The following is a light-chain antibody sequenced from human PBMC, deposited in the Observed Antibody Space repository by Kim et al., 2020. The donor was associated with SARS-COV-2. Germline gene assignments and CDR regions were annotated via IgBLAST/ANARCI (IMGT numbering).Light chain of an antibody. V-gene: IGKV2-30*01. Sequence: QATSISYWSSHSLVESDGKTYLPWFQQRPAQSPRRLLYTVSNRDSGVPDTFSGSGSGSHFTLTINRVGAGDVAVYYCVQGTHWPYSFGLGTGLEI. J-gene: IGKJ2*03. CDR2: TVS. CDR3: VQGTHWPYS. CDR1: HSLVESDGKTY.